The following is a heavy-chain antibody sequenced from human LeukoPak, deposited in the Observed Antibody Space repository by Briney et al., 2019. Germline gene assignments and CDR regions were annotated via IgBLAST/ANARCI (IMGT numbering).Heavy chain of an antibody. CDR2: MNPNSGNT. J-gene: IGHJ4*02. D-gene: IGHD1-20*01. Sequence: ASVKVSCKASGYTFTSYDINWGRQGPGQGLEWMGWMNPNSGNTGYAQKFQGRVTITRNTSISTAYMELSSLRSEDTAVYYCARRNNWNEGYFDYWGQGTLVTVSS. CDR3: ARRNNWNEGYFDY. V-gene: IGHV1-8*03. CDR1: GYTFTSYD.